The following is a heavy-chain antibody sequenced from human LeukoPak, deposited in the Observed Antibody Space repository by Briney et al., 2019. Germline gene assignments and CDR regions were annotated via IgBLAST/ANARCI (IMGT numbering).Heavy chain of an antibody. D-gene: IGHD3-16*02. CDR1: GGSISSGGYW. J-gene: IGHJ4*02. CDR3: ALSYYDYVWGSYRYRDY. V-gene: IGHV4-31*03. Sequence: SETLSLTCTVSGGSISSGGYWWSWIRQYSGKGLEWIGYIYYTGSTYYNPSLKSRVTMSVDTSQNHFSLKLNSVTAADTAVYYCALSYYDYVWGSYRYRDYWGQGTLVTVSS. CDR2: IYYTGST.